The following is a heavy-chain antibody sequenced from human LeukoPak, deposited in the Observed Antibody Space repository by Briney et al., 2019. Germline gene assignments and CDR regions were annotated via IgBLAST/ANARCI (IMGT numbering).Heavy chain of an antibody. CDR3: ARGDDYGDYTGYY. CDR2: INPNSGGT. Sequence: ASVEVSCKNSGYTLTGYYIHWLRQAPGQGLAWMGWINPNSGGTNYAQKFQGRVTMTRDTSISTAYMELSRLRSDDTAVYYCARGDDYGDYTGYYWGQGTLVTVSS. CDR1: GYTLTGYY. D-gene: IGHD4-17*01. V-gene: IGHV1-2*02. J-gene: IGHJ4*02.